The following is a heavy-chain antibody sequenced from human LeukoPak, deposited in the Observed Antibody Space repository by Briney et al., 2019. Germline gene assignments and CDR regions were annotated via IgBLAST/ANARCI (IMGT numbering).Heavy chain of an antibody. J-gene: IGHJ6*03. V-gene: IGHV4-4*07. CDR2: IYTRGTT. Sequence: SETLSLTCTVSGGSISSYYWSWLRQPAGKGLKWIGRIYTRGTTNYNPSLKRRVTMSIDKSKKQFSLKLTSVTAADTAVYYCARGGSGWYQEYYYYYMDVWGKGTTVTVSS. CDR3: ARGGSGWYQEYYYYYMDV. D-gene: IGHD6-19*01. CDR1: GGSISSYY.